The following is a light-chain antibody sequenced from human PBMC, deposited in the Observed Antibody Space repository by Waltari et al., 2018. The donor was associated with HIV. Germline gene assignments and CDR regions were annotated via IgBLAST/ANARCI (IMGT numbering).Light chain of an antibody. CDR1: QSVLSSPNNKNY. V-gene: IGKV4-1*01. CDR2: WAF. Sequence: IVLTQSTDSLPVPLCQRATNHYKSRQSVLSSPNNKNYLAWYQQKPGQPPKLLIYWAFIRESGVPDRFSGSGSGTDFTLTISSLQAEDLAVYYCQQYYSTPYTFGQGTKLEIK. CDR3: QQYYSTPYT. J-gene: IGKJ2*01.